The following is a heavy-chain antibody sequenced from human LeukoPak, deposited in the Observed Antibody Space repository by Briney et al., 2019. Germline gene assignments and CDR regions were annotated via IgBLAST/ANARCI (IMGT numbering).Heavy chain of an antibody. Sequence: GGSLRLSCAASGFTFSSFEMNWVRQAPGKGLEWVSYISSFGSTIYYADSVKGRFTVSRDNAKNSLCLQMNSLRAEDTAVYYCARSSIYCSGGSCYSYNFDYWGQGTPVTVSS. J-gene: IGHJ4*02. D-gene: IGHD2-15*01. CDR1: GFTFSSFE. V-gene: IGHV3-48*03. CDR3: ARSSIYCSGGSCYSYNFDY. CDR2: ISSFGSTI.